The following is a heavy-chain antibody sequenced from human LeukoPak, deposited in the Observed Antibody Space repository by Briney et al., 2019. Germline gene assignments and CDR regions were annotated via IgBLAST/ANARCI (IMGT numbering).Heavy chain of an antibody. CDR2: ISAYNGNT. V-gene: IGHV1-18*01. J-gene: IGHJ5*02. Sequence: ASVKVSCKASGYTFTNYGISWVRQAPGQGLECMGWISAYNGNTNYAQRFQGRVTMTTDTSTSTAYMELRSLRSDDTAVYYCARDFWSVAGAGPGFDPWGQGTLVIVSS. D-gene: IGHD6-13*01. CDR1: GYTFTNYG. CDR3: ARDFWSVAGAGPGFDP.